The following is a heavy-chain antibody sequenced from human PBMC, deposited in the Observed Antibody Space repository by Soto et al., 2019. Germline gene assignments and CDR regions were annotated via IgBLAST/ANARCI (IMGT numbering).Heavy chain of an antibody. J-gene: IGHJ4*02. D-gene: IGHD1-20*01. V-gene: IGHV3-30-3*01. CDR3: VKGRLRGLDNGNFDY. CDR2: ISHDGSNK. Sequence: GSGFTFSSYAMHWVRQAPGKGLEWVAVISHDGSNKYYADSVKGRFTISRDNANNALFLQMNSLRDEDMGVYYCVKGRLRGLDNGNFDYWGQGILVTVTS. CDR1: GFTFSSYA.